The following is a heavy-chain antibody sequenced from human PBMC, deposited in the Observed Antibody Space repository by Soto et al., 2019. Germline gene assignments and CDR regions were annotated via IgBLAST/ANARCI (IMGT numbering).Heavy chain of an antibody. D-gene: IGHD4-17*01. CDR3: AKVMVGYGGNSAAFDI. V-gene: IGHV3-30*18. CDR2: ISYAGSNE. J-gene: IGHJ3*02. CDR1: GFTFSNYD. Sequence: QEQLVESGGGVVQPGRSLRLSCAASGFTFSNYDMHWVRQAPGKGLEWVAVISYAGSNEYYADSVKGRFTISRDNSKNTLYLQMNSLRAEDTAVYYCAKVMVGYGGNSAAFDIWGQGTIVTVSS.